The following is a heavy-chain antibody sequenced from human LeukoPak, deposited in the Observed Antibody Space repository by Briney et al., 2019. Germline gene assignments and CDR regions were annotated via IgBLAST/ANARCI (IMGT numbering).Heavy chain of an antibody. CDR3: ARDRSRCYY. Sequence: GGSLRLSCAASGFTFSSYWMSWVRQAPGKGLEWVATIKEDGSEKYYVNSVKGRFTISRDNAKNSLYLQMNSLRAEDTAVYYCARDRSRCYYWGQGTLVTGSS. J-gene: IGHJ4*02. V-gene: IGHV3-7*01. CDR2: IKEDGSEK. CDR1: GFTFSSYW.